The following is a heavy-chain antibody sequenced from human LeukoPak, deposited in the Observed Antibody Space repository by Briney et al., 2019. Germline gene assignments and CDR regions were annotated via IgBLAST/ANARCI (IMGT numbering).Heavy chain of an antibody. D-gene: IGHD3-22*01. CDR2: ISGSGGNT. V-gene: IGHV3-23*01. J-gene: IGHJ4*02. CDR3: AKGRITMIVVVITYFDY. Sequence: PGGSLRLSCAASGFTFSSYAMNWVRQAPGEGLEWVSTISGSGGNTYYADSVKGRFTISRDNSKNTLYLQMNSLRAEDTAVYYCAKGRITMIVVVITYFDYWGQGTLVTVSS. CDR1: GFTFSSYA.